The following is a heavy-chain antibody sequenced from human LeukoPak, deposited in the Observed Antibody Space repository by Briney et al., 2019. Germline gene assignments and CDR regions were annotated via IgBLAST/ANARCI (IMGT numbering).Heavy chain of an antibody. CDR3: ARGRDYYGSGSYYRRRGAWDY. V-gene: IGHV4-34*01. CDR2: INHSGST. D-gene: IGHD3-10*01. Sequence: PSETLSLTCAVYGGSFSGYYWSWIRQPPGKGLEWIGEINHSGSTNYNPSLKSRVTISVDTSKNQFSLKLSSVTAADTAVYYCARGRDYYGSGSYYRRRGAWDYWGQGTLVTVSS. J-gene: IGHJ4*02. CDR1: GGSFSGYY.